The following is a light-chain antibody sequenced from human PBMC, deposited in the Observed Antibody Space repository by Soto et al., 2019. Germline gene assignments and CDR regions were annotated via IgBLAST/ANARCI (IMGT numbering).Light chain of an antibody. V-gene: IGLV2-23*01. J-gene: IGLJ2*01. CDR3: SSYAGSSTLI. CDR1: SRDVGSFNL. Sequence: QSALTQPASVSGSPGQSITISCTGTSRDVGSFNLVSWYQQHPGKAPKLLISEANKRPSGVSNRFSGSKSGNTASLTISGLQAEDEADYYCSSYAGSSTLIFGGGTQLTVL. CDR2: EAN.